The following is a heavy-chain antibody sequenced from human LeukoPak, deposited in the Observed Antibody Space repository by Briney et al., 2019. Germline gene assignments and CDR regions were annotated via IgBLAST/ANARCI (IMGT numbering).Heavy chain of an antibody. D-gene: IGHD4-17*01. CDR2: VSPSGSHK. J-gene: IGHJ4*02. V-gene: IGHV3-21*01. CDR1: GFTFNTYS. Sequence: PGGSLRLSCAASGFTFNTYSMNWARQAPGKGLEWVSYVSPSGSHKYYADSVKGRFSVSRDNAKNSLYLQMNSLRAEDTAVYYCAKGGGDYVNFDYWGQGTLVSVSS. CDR3: AKGGGDYVNFDY.